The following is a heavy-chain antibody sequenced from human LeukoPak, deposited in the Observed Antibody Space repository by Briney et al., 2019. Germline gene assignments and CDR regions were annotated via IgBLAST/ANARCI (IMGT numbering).Heavy chain of an antibody. Sequence: GGSLRLSCAASAFTFSSFGMHWVRQAPGKGLEWVTFISYDGRTKYYADSVKGRFTISRDNSKNTLYLQMNSLRAEDTAVYYCARGSGSYILFPFDYWGQGTLVTVSS. J-gene: IGHJ4*02. CDR3: ARGSGSYILFPFDY. D-gene: IGHD3-10*01. CDR2: ISYDGRTK. V-gene: IGHV3-30*03. CDR1: AFTFSSFG.